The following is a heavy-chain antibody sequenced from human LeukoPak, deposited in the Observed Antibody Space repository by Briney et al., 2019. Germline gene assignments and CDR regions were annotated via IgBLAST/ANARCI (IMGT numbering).Heavy chain of an antibody. CDR2: IYSGGST. Sequence: PGGSLRLSCAASGFTLSNYWMYWVRQAPGKGLEWVSVIYSGGSTYYADSVKGRFTISRDNSKNTLYLQMNSLRAEDTAVYYCARVGSRGDYNWFDPWGQGTLVTVSS. J-gene: IGHJ5*02. D-gene: IGHD3-10*01. CDR3: ARVGSRGDYNWFDP. V-gene: IGHV3-53*01. CDR1: GFTLSNYW.